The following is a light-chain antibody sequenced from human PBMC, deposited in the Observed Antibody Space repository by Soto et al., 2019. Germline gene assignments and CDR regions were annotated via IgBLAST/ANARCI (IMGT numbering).Light chain of an antibody. Sequence: SYELTQPPSVSVAPGQTARITCGGNNIGRKSVHWYQQTPGQAPVLVLYDDTDRPSGIPERFSGSNSGNTATLTISRVEAGDEADYYCQVWDFTRDVDVVFGGGTKVTVL. J-gene: IGLJ2*01. V-gene: IGLV3-21*02. CDR2: DDT. CDR3: QVWDFTRDVDVV. CDR1: NIGRKS.